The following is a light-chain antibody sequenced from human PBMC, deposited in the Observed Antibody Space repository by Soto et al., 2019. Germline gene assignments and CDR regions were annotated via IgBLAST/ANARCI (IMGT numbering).Light chain of an antibody. CDR1: QSVSSN. CDR2: GAS. Sequence: EIMMTQSPATLPVSPGESAPLSCRASQSVSSNLAWYQQKPGQAPRCLIYGASSRATGIPARFSGSGCGREVTLTIISLQAEDFSVYYCRQYDNWPLTFGGGTKV. V-gene: IGKV3-15*01. CDR3: RQYDNWPLT. J-gene: IGKJ4*01.